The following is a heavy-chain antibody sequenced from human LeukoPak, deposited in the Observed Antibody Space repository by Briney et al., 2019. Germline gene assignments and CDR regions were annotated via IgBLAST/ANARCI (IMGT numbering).Heavy chain of an antibody. CDR2: ISSSSSYI. V-gene: IGHV3-21*01. D-gene: IGHD6-13*01. CDR3: ARDTGRGYSSSWYYY. CDR1: GFTFSSYS. Sequence: PGGSLRLSCAASGFTFSSYSMNWVRQAPGKGLEWVSSISSSSSYIYYADSVKGRFTISRDNAKNSLYLQMNSLRAEDTAVYYCARDTGRGYSSSWYYYWGQGTLVTVPS. J-gene: IGHJ4*02.